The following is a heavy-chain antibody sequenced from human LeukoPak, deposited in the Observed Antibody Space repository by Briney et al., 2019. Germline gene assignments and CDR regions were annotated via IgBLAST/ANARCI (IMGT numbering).Heavy chain of an antibody. Sequence: GESLKISCKASGYSFSSYWIGWVRQMPGKGLEWMGIIYPGDSDTRYSPSFQGQVTISADKSISTAYLQWSSLNASDTAMYYCASPYEIGGGGSYLLGIAFDIWGQGTMVTVSS. CDR1: GYSFSSYW. D-gene: IGHD1-26*01. V-gene: IGHV5-51*01. J-gene: IGHJ3*02. CDR3: ASPYEIGGGGSYLLGIAFDI. CDR2: IYPGDSDT.